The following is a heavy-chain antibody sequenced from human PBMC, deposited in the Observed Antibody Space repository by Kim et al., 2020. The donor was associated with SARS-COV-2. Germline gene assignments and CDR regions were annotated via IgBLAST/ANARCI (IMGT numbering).Heavy chain of an antibody. CDR3: VHRPPYGTIFDN. Sequence: SGPTLVNPTQTLTLTCSFSGFSLSANGEGVGWIRQPPGKPLEWLALIFWDDNERYSPSLKNRLTITKDISKNQVVLSMTNMDPVDTATFFCVHRPPYGTIFDNWGQGILVTVSS. CDR2: IFWDDNE. CDR1: GFSLSANGEG. D-gene: IGHD1-1*01. J-gene: IGHJ4*02. V-gene: IGHV2-5*02.